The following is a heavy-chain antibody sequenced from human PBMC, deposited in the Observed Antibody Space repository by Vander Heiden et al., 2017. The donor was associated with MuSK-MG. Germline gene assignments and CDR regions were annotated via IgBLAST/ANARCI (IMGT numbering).Heavy chain of an antibody. D-gene: IGHD5-18*01. J-gene: IGHJ6*03. CDR2: ISGSGGST. CDR3: AKNTARQQVYYYYMDV. Sequence: EVQLLESGGGLVQPGGSLRLSCAASGFTFSSYAMSWVRQAPGKGLEWVSAISGSGGSTYYADSVKGRFTISRDNSKNTRYLKMNSLRAEDTAVYYCAKNTARQQVYYYYMDVWGKGTTVTVSS. V-gene: IGHV3-23*01. CDR1: GFTFSSYA.